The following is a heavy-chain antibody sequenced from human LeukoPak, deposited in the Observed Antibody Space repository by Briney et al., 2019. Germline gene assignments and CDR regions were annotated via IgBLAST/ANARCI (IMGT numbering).Heavy chain of an antibody. CDR1: GFTFSSYA. V-gene: IGHV3-23*01. CDR2: FSGSGGST. CDR3: AKGYSSRSILGDYYYYYMDV. D-gene: IGHD6-13*01. Sequence: PGGSLRLSCAASGFTFSSYAMSWVRQAPRKGLECISGFSGSGGSTYYADSVKGRFTISRDNSKNTLYLQMNSLRAEDTAVYYCAKGYSSRSILGDYYYYYMDVWGKGTTVTISS. J-gene: IGHJ6*03.